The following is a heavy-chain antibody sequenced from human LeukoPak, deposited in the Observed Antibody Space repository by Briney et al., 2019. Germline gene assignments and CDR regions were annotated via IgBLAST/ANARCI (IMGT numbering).Heavy chain of an antibody. J-gene: IGHJ3*02. CDR2: IKQDGSEK. CDR1: GFTFSSYW. Sequence: GGALRLSCAASGFTFSSYWMTWVRQAPGKGLEGVANIKQDGSEKYYVDSVKGRFTISRDAAKSSLYLQMNSLRVEDTAVYYCARVAVGASVAFDIWGHGTMVTVSS. D-gene: IGHD1-26*01. CDR3: ARVAVGASVAFDI. V-gene: IGHV3-7*01.